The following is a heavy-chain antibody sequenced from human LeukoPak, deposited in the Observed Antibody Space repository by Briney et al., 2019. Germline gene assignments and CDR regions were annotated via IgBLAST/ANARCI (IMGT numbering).Heavy chain of an antibody. CDR3: AKDLVQYDY. Sequence: GGSLRLSCAASGFTFSTYNMHWVRQAPGKGLEWVAFIGSSGRDIYYADSLKGRFTISRDNSKNTLYLQMNSLRAEDTAVYYCAKDLVQYDYWGQGTLVTVSS. CDR2: IGSSGRDI. D-gene: IGHD4-11*01. CDR1: GFTFSTYN. J-gene: IGHJ4*02. V-gene: IGHV3-21*04.